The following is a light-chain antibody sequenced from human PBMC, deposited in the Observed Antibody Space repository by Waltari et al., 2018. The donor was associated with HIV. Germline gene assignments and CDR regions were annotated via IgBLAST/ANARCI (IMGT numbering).Light chain of an antibody. CDR1: NIGSKS. J-gene: IGLJ2*01. CDR3: QVWDSSSVV. CDR2: YDS. V-gene: IGLV3-21*04. Sequence: SYVLTQPPSVSVAPGKTARITCGGNNIGSKSVQWYQQKPGQAPVLVIYYDSDRPSGIPERFSGSNSGNTATLTISRVEAGDEADYYCQVWDSSSVVFGGGTKLTVL.